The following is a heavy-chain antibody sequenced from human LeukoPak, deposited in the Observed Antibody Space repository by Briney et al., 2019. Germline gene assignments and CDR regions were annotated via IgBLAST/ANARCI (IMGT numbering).Heavy chain of an antibody. CDR2: IYYSGST. V-gene: IGHV4-39*01. D-gene: IGHD4-11*01. CDR3: ARQSQYHPHFDY. J-gene: IGHJ4*02. Sequence: SETLSLTCTVSGGSISSSSYYWGWIRQPPGKRLEWIGSIYYSGSTYYNPSLKSRVTISVDTSKNQFSLKLSSVTAADTAVYYCARQSQYHPHFDYWGQGTLVTVSS. CDR1: GGSISSSSYY.